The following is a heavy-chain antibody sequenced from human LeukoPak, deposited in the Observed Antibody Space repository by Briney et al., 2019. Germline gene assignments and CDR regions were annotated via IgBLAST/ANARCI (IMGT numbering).Heavy chain of an antibody. CDR2: IYHSGNT. Sequence: PSETLSLTCAVSGYSISSGYYWGWIRQPPGKGLEWIGSIYHSGNTYYNPCRKSRVIISVDTSKNQFSLKLSSVTAADTAVYYCARHGEWFTSSFDYWGQGTLVTVSS. D-gene: IGHD3-3*01. CDR1: GYSISSGYY. V-gene: IGHV4-38-2*01. J-gene: IGHJ4*02. CDR3: ARHGEWFTSSFDY.